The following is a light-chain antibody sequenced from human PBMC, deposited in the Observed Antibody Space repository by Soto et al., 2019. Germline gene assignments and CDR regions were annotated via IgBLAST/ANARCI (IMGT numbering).Light chain of an antibody. Sequence: EIVMTQSPATLSVSPGERATLSCRASQSVSGNLAWYQQKPGQAPRLLIYGASTRATGIPARFSGSGSGTEATLTISSLQSEDFEVYYCQQYNNWPPSFGQGTKVAIK. CDR3: QQYNNWPPS. CDR2: GAS. V-gene: IGKV3-15*01. J-gene: IGKJ1*01. CDR1: QSVSGN.